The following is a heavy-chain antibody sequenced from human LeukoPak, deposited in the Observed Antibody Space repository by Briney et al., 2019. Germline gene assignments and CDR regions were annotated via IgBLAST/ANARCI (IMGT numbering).Heavy chain of an antibody. CDR1: GFTFSNYW. J-gene: IGHJ3*01. CDR3: ARHSDSPNYPDTVDL. D-gene: IGHD3-22*01. V-gene: IGHV3-7*03. Sequence: GGSLRLSCAASGFTFSNYWMTWVRQAPGKGLEWVANIKEDGTEKFYLGSVKGRFSISRDNAKDSLYLLMNSLRVGDTAVYYCARHSDSPNYPDTVDLWGQGTTVTVSS. CDR2: IKEDGTEK.